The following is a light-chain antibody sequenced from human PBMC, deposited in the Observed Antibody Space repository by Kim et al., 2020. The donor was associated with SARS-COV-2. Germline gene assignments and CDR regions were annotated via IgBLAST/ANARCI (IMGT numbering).Light chain of an antibody. CDR1: TSNIGSDT. Sequence: QAVVTQPPSASGTPGQTVTISCSGITSNIGSDTVNWYQQFPGTAPKLLIYSNDQRPSGVPDRFSGSNSGTSASLAISGLQSEDEADYYCAAWDDSLDGPSFGGGTQLTVL. CDR2: SND. CDR3: AAWDDSLDGPS. J-gene: IGLJ2*01. V-gene: IGLV1-44*01.